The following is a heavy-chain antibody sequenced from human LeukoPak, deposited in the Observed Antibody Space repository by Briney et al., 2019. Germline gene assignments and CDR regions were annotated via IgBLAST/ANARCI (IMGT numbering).Heavy chain of an antibody. J-gene: IGHJ4*02. CDR1: GFTFSNHG. V-gene: IGHV3-23*01. D-gene: IGHD6-19*01. Sequence: GGSLRLSCAGYGFTFSNHGMNWVRQAAGKGLEWVSGISPSGDITYYVDSVKGRFTISRDNSKNTLYLQMNSLRAEDTAVYYCATEGIAVAGIFDYWGQGTLVTVSS. CDR3: ATEGIAVAGIFDY. CDR2: ISPSGDIT.